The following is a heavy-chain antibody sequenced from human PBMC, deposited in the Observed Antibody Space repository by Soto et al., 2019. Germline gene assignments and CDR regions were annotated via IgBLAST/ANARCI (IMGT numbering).Heavy chain of an antibody. CDR3: ATSQKGYNWNYFDH. Sequence: SETLSLTCAVSGASISGSYYYWAWLRQSPGKGPEWIGSVFYTGFTSYTPSLESRVSVSVDTSKSQFSLKLSAVTAADTAVYYCATSQKGYNWNYFDHWGQGALVTVSS. J-gene: IGHJ4*02. D-gene: IGHD1-20*01. CDR2: VFYTGFT. V-gene: IGHV4-39*01. CDR1: GASISGSYYY.